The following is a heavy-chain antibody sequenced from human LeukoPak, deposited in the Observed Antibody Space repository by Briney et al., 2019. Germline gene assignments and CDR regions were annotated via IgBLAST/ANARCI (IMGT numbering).Heavy chain of an antibody. D-gene: IGHD3-9*01. CDR1: GGSFSVYS. J-gene: IGHJ4*02. CDR2: FNHRGST. Sequence: SETLSLTCAVYGGSFSVYSWTWIRQPPGQGLGWIGEFNHRGSTNYNPSLRSRVTISVATSQNQFSLKLNSVTAADTAVYYCARVCVRSFDWFRVPSYSDYWGQGTLVTVSS. V-gene: IGHV4-34*01. CDR3: ARVCVRSFDWFRVPSYSDY.